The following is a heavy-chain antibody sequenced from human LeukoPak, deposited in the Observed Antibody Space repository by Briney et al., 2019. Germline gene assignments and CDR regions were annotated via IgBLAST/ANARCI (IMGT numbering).Heavy chain of an antibody. CDR1: GFSLSDYY. Sequence: PGGSLRLSCAASGFSLSDYYVNWLRQAPGKGLEWVSYIKSGSTIIFYADSVKGRFSVSRDNANNSVHLQMTNLRDDDTAVYYCARVHNTVHWGQGVQVTVSS. D-gene: IGHD4-11*01. V-gene: IGHV3-11*04. J-gene: IGHJ4*02. CDR2: IKSGSTII. CDR3: ARVHNTVH.